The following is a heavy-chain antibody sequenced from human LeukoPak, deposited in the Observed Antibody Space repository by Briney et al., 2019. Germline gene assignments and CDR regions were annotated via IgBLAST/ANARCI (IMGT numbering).Heavy chain of an antibody. CDR3: ARRMNSGSYYPSYYFDY. CDR1: GYTFTNYG. V-gene: IGHV1-18*01. Sequence: ASVKVSCKASGYTFTNYGFSWVRQAPGQGLEWMGWISTYNDSTDYAQKLQGRVTMTTDTSTSTAYMELRSLRSDDTAVYYCARRMNSGSYYPSYYFDYWGQGTLVTVSS. CDR2: ISTYNDST. D-gene: IGHD3-10*01. J-gene: IGHJ4*02.